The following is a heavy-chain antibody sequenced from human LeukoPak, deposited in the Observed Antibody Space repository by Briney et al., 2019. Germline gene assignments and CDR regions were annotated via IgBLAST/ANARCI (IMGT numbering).Heavy chain of an antibody. V-gene: IGHV3-23*01. CDR3: AIDRRIAVTGFQGDY. CDR2: ISGSGGST. CDR1: GFTFSSYA. J-gene: IGHJ4*02. Sequence: GGSLRLSCAASGFTFSSYAMSWVRQAPGKGLEWVSAISGSGGSTYYADSVKGRFTISRDSSKNTLYLQMNSLRADDTAIYYCAIDRRIAVTGFQGDYWGQGTLVTVSS. D-gene: IGHD6-13*01.